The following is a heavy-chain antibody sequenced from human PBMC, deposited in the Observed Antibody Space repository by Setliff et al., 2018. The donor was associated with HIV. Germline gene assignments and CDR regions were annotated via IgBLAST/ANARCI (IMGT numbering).Heavy chain of an antibody. CDR1: GASISGYY. J-gene: IGHJ4*02. Sequence: PSETLSLTCTVSGASISGYYWTWIRQPPGKGLEWIGDVYYSGITNYNPSLKSRVTISVDTSKNQFSLKLSSVTAADTAIYYCARCPYYYDSSGYYHWGQGTLVTVSS. V-gene: IGHV4-59*12. D-gene: IGHD3-22*01. CDR2: VYYSGIT. CDR3: ARCPYYYDSSGYYH.